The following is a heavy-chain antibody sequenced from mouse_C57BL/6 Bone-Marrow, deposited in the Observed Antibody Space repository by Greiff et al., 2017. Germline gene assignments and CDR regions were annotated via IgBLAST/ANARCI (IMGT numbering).Heavy chain of an antibody. CDR1: GYTFTSYW. Sequence: QVQLQQPGAELVKPGASVKVSCKASGYTFTSYWMHWVKQRPGQGLEWIGRIHPSDSDTNYNQKFKGKATVTVDKSSSTAYMQLSSLTSEDSAVYYCAIGNYDLYAMDYWGQGTSVTVSS. CDR2: IHPSDSDT. D-gene: IGHD2-4*01. V-gene: IGHV1-74*01. CDR3: AIGNYDLYAMDY. J-gene: IGHJ4*01.